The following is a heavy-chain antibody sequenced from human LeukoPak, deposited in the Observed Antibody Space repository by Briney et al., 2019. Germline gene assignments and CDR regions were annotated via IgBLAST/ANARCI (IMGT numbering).Heavy chain of an antibody. D-gene: IGHD6-19*01. V-gene: IGHV4-34*01. CDR3: AKARQWLVRSPFDY. CDR1: GGSFSGYY. CDR2: INHSGST. Sequence: SETLSLTCAVYGGSFSGYYWSWIRQPPGKGLEWIGEINHSGSTNYNPSLKSRVTISVDTSKNQFSLKLSSVTAADTAVYYCAKARQWLVRSPFDYWGQGTLVTVSS. J-gene: IGHJ4*02.